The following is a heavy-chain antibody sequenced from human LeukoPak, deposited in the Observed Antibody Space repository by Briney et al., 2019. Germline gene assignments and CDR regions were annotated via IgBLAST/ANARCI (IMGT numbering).Heavy chain of an antibody. CDR1: GFTFSSYS. Sequence: GGSLRLSCAASGFTFSSYSMNWVRQAPGKGLEWVSFISSSSSYIYYADSVKGRFTISRDNAKNSLYLQMNSLRAEDTAVYYCAREAARRLADYWGQGTLVTVSS. V-gene: IGHV3-21*01. D-gene: IGHD6-6*01. CDR3: AREAARRLADY. J-gene: IGHJ4*02. CDR2: ISSSSSYI.